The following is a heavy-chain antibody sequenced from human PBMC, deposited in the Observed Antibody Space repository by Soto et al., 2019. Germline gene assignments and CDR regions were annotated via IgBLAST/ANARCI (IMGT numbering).Heavy chain of an antibody. CDR2: ISSSSSYI. Sequence: GGSLRLSCAVSGFTFSSYSMNWVRQAPGKGLEWVSSISSSSSYIYYADSVKDRFTISRDNAKNSLYLQMNSLRAEDTAVYYRASYSNYESYYYYGMDAWGQGTTVTVSS. J-gene: IGHJ6*02. CDR1: GFTFSSYS. CDR3: ASYSNYESYYYYGMDA. V-gene: IGHV3-21*01. D-gene: IGHD4-4*01.